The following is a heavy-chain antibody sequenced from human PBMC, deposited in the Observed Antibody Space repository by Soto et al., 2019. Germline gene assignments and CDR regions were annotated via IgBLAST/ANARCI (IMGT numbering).Heavy chain of an antibody. V-gene: IGHV3-30-3*01. Sequence: QVQLVESGGGVVQPGRSLRLSCAASGFTFSSYAMHWVRQASGKGLEWVAVISYDGSNKYYADSVKGRFTISRDNSKNTLYLQMNSLRAEDTAVYYCARALRELWLHTPFDYWGQGTLVTVSS. J-gene: IGHJ4*02. CDR2: ISYDGSNK. CDR1: GFTFSSYA. CDR3: ARALRELWLHTPFDY. D-gene: IGHD5-18*01.